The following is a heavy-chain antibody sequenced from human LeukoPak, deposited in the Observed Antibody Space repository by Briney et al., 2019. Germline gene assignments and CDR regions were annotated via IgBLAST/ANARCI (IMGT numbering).Heavy chain of an antibody. D-gene: IGHD2-2*02. Sequence: SETLSLTCTVSGGSISSGDYYWSWIRQPPGKGLEWIGYIYYSGSTYYNPSLKSRVTISVDTSKNQFSLKLSSVTAADTGVYYCARDRIVVVPAAITLYYYYGMDVWGKGTTVTVSS. V-gene: IGHV4-30-4*01. CDR1: GGSISSGDYY. J-gene: IGHJ6*04. CDR3: ARDRIVVVPAAITLYYYYGMDV. CDR2: IYYSGST.